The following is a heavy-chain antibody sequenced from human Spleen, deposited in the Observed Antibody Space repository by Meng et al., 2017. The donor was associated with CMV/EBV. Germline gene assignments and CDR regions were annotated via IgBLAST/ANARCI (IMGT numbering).Heavy chain of an antibody. J-gene: IGHJ5*02. CDR1: GYTFTSYG. Sequence: ASVKVSCKASGYTFTSYGISWVRQAPGQGLEWMGWINPNSGDTNYAQKFKGRVTMTRDTSISTVYMDLSRLTSDDTAVYYCARVHPNSSSWYRWFDPWGQGTLVTVSS. D-gene: IGHD6-13*01. CDR3: ARVHPNSSSWYRWFDP. V-gene: IGHV1-2*02. CDR2: INPNSGDT.